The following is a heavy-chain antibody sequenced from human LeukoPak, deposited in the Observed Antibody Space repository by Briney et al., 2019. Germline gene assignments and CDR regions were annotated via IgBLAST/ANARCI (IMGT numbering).Heavy chain of an antibody. CDR2: INHNGNVN. J-gene: IGHJ4*02. CDR1: GFTFSSYW. CDR3: AKGSYYDSSGSFYFDY. D-gene: IGHD3-22*01. Sequence: GGSLRLSCAASGFTFSSYWMNWARQAPGKGLEWVASINHNGNVNYYVDSVKGRFTISRDNSKNTLYVQVNSLGTEDTAAYYCAKGSYYDSSGSFYFDYWGQGTLVTVSS. V-gene: IGHV3-7*03.